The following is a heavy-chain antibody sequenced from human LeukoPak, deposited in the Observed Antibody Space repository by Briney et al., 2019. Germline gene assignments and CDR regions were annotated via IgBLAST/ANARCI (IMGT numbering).Heavy chain of an antibody. CDR3: AKGQELDDGVFES. CDR2: ISSSSTTI. CDR1: GFTFSSYT. V-gene: IGHV3-48*04. J-gene: IGHJ4*02. D-gene: IGHD1-1*01. Sequence: GGSLRLSCAASGFTFSSYTMNWVRQAPGKGLEWVSYISSSSTTIYYADSVKGRFTISRDNSKNTVYLEMKSLRVEDTAIYYCAKGQELDDGVFESWGQGTLVTVSS.